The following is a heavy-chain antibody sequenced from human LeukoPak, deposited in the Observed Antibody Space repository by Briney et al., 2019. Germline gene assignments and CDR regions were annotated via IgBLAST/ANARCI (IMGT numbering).Heavy chain of an antibody. Sequence: SETLSLTCTVSGGSISSSSYYWGWIRQPPGKGLEWIGSIYYSGSTYYNPSLKSRVTISVDTSKNQFSLKLSSVTAADTAVYYCARVIVGATIVDYWGQGTLVTVSS. CDR3: ARVIVGATIVDY. J-gene: IGHJ4*02. D-gene: IGHD1-26*01. V-gene: IGHV4-39*07. CDR1: GGSISSSSYY. CDR2: IYYSGST.